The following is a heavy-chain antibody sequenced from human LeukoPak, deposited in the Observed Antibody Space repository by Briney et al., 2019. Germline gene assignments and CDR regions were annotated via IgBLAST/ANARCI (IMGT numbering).Heavy chain of an antibody. CDR2: IKQDGSQK. V-gene: IGHV3-7*03. Sequence: GGSLRLSCAASGFTFSSYWMSWVRQAPGKGLEWVANIKQDGSQKYYVDSVKGRFTISRDNAKNSLYLQMNSLRAEDTAMYYCTCPSAAGPNWGQGTLVAVSS. J-gene: IGHJ4*02. CDR1: GFTFSSYW. CDR3: TCPSAAGPN. D-gene: IGHD6-13*01.